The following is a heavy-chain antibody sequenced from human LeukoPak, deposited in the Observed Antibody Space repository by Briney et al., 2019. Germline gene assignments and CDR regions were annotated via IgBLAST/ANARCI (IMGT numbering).Heavy chain of an antibody. J-gene: IGHJ3*02. CDR2: IHTSGST. CDR3: ARGICSSTSCYTPGAFDI. CDR1: GGSISNSY. D-gene: IGHD2-2*02. V-gene: IGHV4-4*07. Sequence: SETPSLTCTVSGGSISNSYWSWIRQPAGKGLEWIGRIHTSGSTNYNPSLKSRVTMSVDTSKNQFSLKLSSVTAADTAVYYCARGICSSTSCYTPGAFDIWGQGTMVTVSS.